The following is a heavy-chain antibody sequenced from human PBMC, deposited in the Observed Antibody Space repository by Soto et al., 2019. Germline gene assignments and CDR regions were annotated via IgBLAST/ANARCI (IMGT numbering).Heavy chain of an antibody. Sequence: SVKVSCKASGFTFTSSAMQWVRQARGQGLEWMGWIVVDNGNTNYAQKLQERVTMTTDTSTSTAYMELSSLRSDDTAVYYCARDPALVYWGQGTLVTVSS. D-gene: IGHD2-8*02. J-gene: IGHJ4*02. CDR2: IVVDNGNT. V-gene: IGHV1-58*02. CDR3: ARDPALVY. CDR1: GFTFTSSA.